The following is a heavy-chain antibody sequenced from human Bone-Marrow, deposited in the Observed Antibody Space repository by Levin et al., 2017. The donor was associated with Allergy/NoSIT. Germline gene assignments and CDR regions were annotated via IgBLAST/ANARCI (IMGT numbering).Heavy chain of an antibody. CDR2: ITYSGTT. CDR3: ARGSAADEFFYNYYYGMDV. Sequence: PSETLSLTCTVSGDSFTSGTYFWAWIRRPPGKGLDWIGSITYSGTTYYRPSLESRLAMSVDTSKNQFSLNLTSVTAADTAVYFCARGSAADEFFYNYYYGMDVWGQGTTVTVSS. CDR1: GDSFTSGTYF. J-gene: IGHJ6*02. D-gene: IGHD6-13*01. V-gene: IGHV4-39*07.